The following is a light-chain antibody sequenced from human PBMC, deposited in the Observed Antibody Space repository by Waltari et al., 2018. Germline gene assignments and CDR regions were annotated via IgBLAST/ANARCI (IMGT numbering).Light chain of an antibody. V-gene: IGLV2-8*01. Sequence: QSALTQPPSASGSPGQSVTISCTGTSGDVGTYDYVPWYQQYPGKPPRVLIYEVTKRPSGVPGRFTGSKSGTTASMTVSGLQAEDEASYYCGSYADSSTFLFGGGTKLTVL. J-gene: IGLJ2*01. CDR2: EVT. CDR1: SGDVGTYDY. CDR3: GSYADSSTFL.